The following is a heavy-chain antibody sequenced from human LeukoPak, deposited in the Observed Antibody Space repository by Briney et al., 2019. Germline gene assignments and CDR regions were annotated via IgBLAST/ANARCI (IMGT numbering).Heavy chain of an antibody. J-gene: IGHJ3*02. CDR2: ISSSGSTI. V-gene: IGHV3-48*04. CDR1: GFTFSSYA. CDR3: ARDPDCSSTSCYAGDAFDI. D-gene: IGHD2-2*01. Sequence: GGSLRLSCAASGFTFSSYAMHWVRQAPGKGLEWVSYISSSGSTIYYADSVKGRFTISRDNAKNSLYLQMNSLRAEDTAVYYCARDPDCSSTSCYAGDAFDIWGQGTMVTVSS.